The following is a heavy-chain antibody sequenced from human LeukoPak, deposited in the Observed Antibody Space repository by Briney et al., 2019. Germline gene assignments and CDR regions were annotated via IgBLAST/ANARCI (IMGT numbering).Heavy chain of an antibody. CDR3: ARLVFYYYYMDV. J-gene: IGHJ6*03. V-gene: IGHV1-2*02. CDR1: GYTFTYYY. D-gene: IGHD2-8*02. CDR2: VNPSTGGT. Sequence: ASVKVSCKTSGYTFTYYYMHWVRQAPGQGLEWMGWVNPSTGGTNYAQKFQGRVTMTSDTSISTAYMELIRLRSDDTAVYYCARLVFYYYYMDVWGTGTTVTVSS.